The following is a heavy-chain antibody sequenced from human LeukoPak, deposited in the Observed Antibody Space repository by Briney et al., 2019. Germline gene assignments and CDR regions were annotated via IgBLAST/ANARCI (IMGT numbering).Heavy chain of an antibody. V-gene: IGHV4-39*07. CDR1: GGSISSSSYY. D-gene: IGHD3-10*01. J-gene: IGHJ4*02. CDR2: IYYSGST. Sequence: TSETLSLTCTVSGGSISSSSYYWGWIRQPPGKGLEWIGSIYYSGSTYYNPSLKSRVTISVDTSKNQFSLKLSSVTAADTAVYYCARDHLGVRGKAFDYWGQGTLVTVSS. CDR3: ARDHLGVRGKAFDY.